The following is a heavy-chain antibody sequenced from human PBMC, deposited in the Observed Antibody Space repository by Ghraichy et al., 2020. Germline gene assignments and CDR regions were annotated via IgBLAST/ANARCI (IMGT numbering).Heavy chain of an antibody. CDR3: ARGAVGYYFDSSGPPI. CDR1: GFTFGDYA. D-gene: IGHD3-22*01. J-gene: IGHJ4*02. CDR2: IRSKGYGGTI. V-gene: IGHV3-49*03. Sequence: GGSLRLSCTTSGFTFGDYAMSWFRQTPGKGLEWVGFIRSKGYGGTIEYAASVEDRFTISRDDSKAIAYLQMNNLKTEDTAVYFCARGAVGYYFDSSGPPIWGQGTLVTVSS.